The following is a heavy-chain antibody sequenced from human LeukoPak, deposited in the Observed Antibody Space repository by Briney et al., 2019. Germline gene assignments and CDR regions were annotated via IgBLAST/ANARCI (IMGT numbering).Heavy chain of an antibody. Sequence: PSETLSLTCTVSGGSISSYYWSWIRQPAGKGLEWIGRIYTSGITNYNPSLKSRVTISVDTSKNQFSLKLSSVTAADTAVYYCARWAGYYDSSGYYWGDIWGQGTMVTVSS. V-gene: IGHV4-4*07. J-gene: IGHJ3*02. CDR1: GGSISSYY. D-gene: IGHD3-22*01. CDR2: IYTSGIT. CDR3: ARWAGYYDSSGYYWGDI.